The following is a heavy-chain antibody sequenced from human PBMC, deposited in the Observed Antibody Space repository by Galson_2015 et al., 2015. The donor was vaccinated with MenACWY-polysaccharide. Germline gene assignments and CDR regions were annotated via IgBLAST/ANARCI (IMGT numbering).Heavy chain of an antibody. CDR2: IRSKAYGGTP. D-gene: IGHD3-22*01. CDR3: TRVSAYFHDSSGSFDAFDI. CDR1: GFTFGDYG. V-gene: IGHV3-49*03. J-gene: IGHJ3*02. Sequence: SLRLSCAASGFTFGDYGMIWLRQAPGKGLEWISLIRSKAYGGTPESAASVKGRFTMSRDDSKRIAYLQMNSLNTEDTAVYYCTRVSAYFHDSSGSFDAFDIWGQGTMVTVSS.